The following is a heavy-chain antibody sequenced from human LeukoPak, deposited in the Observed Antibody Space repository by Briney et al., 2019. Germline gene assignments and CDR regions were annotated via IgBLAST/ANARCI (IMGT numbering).Heavy chain of an antibody. CDR3: ARGNTAIRTVMGY. CDR1: GYTFTGYY. CDR2: INPNSGGT. V-gene: IGHV1-2*02. J-gene: IGHJ4*02. Sequence: GASVKVSCKASGYTFTGYYMHWVRQAPGQGLEWMGWINPNSGGTNYAQKFQGRVTMTRDTSISTAYMELSRLRSDDTAVYYCARGNTAIRTVMGYWGQGTLVTVSS. D-gene: IGHD5-18*01.